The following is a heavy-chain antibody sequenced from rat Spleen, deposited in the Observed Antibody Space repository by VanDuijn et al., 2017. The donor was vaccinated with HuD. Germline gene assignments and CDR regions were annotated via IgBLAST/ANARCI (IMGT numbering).Heavy chain of an antibody. CDR2: MRFTGDP. Sequence: QVQLKESGPGLVQPSQTLSLTCTVSGFSLTSYNVHWVRQSPGKGLEWMGRMRFTGDPSYSSTLESRLSISRDTSKHQVFLKMSSLQTDDTGTYYCTRDLYDFDYWGQGLMITVSS. CDR1: GFSLTSYN. V-gene: IGHV2-63*01. D-gene: IGHD1-2*01. CDR3: TRDLYDFDY. J-gene: IGHJ2*01.